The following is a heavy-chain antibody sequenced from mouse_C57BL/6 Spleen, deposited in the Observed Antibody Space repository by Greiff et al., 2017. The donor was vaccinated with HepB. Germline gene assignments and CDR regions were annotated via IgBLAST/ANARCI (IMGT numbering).Heavy chain of an antibody. CDR3: ARPSYDYDASWFAY. Sequence: EVQRVESGGGLVKPGGSLKLSCAASGFTFSDYGMHWVRQAPEKGLEWVAYISSGSSTIYYADTVKGRFTISRDNAKNTLFLQMTSLRSEDTAMYYCARPSYDYDASWFAYWGQGTLVTVSA. CDR2: ISSGSSTI. V-gene: IGHV5-17*01. CDR1: GFTFSDYG. J-gene: IGHJ3*01. D-gene: IGHD2-4*01.